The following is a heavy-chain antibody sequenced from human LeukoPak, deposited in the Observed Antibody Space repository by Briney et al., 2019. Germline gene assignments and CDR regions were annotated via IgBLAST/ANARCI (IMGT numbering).Heavy chain of an antibody. V-gene: IGHV1-18*01. J-gene: IGHJ4*02. D-gene: IGHD6-6*01. Sequence: ASVKVSCKASGYTFTSYGISWVRQAPGQGLEWMGWISAYNGNTNYAQKLQGRVTMTTDTSTSTAYMELRSLRSDDTAVYYCAREEYSSDWYYFDYWGQGTLVTVSS. CDR1: GYTFTSYG. CDR2: ISAYNGNT. CDR3: AREEYSSDWYYFDY.